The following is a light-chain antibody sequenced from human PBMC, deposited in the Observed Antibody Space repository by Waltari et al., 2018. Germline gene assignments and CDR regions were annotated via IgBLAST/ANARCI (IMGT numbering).Light chain of an antibody. CDR3: SSYTSSNTLG. J-gene: IGLJ1*01. CDR2: DGS. V-gene: IGLV2-14*03. Sequence: YQHHPGKAPQLMIFDGSNRPSGVSNRFAGSKSGNTASLTISGLQAEDEADYYCSSYTSSNTLGFGTGTKVTVL.